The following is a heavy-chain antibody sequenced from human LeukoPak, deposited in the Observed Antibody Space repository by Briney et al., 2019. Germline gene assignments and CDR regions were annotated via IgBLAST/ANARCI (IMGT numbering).Heavy chain of an antibody. Sequence: SETLSLTCTVSGGSISSGSYYWSWIRQPAGKGLEWIGRIYTSGSTDYNPSLKSRVTISIDTSKNQFSLNPRSVTAADSAVYYCARGTSLEYCGGDCYPDNWGQGTLVTVSS. J-gene: IGHJ4*02. V-gene: IGHV4-61*02. CDR2: IYTSGST. CDR3: ARGTSLEYCGGDCYPDN. D-gene: IGHD2-21*02. CDR1: GGSISSGSYY.